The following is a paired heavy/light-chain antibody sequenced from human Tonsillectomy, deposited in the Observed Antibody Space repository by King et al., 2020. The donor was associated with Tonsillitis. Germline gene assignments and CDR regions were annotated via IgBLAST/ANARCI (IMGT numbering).Heavy chain of an antibody. Sequence: QITLKESGPTLVKPTQTLTLTCTISGFSLSTHGVGVGWIRQPPGKALEWLALIYWDDDKRYSPSLKSRVTITKDTSKNQVVLTVTNMDPVDTGTYYCVHLLMTTVTSQVTSQPSDGFDIWGQGTMVTVSS. CDR2: IYWDDDK. V-gene: IGHV2-5*02. J-gene: IGHJ3*02. CDR3: VHLLMTTVTSQVTSQPSDGFDI. CDR1: GFSLSTHGVG. D-gene: IGHD4-4*01.
Light chain of an antibody. CDR3: QVWDSSSDHYV. V-gene: IGLV3-21*02. CDR2: DDS. J-gene: IGLJ1*01. CDR1: NLRSKS. Sequence: SYVLTQPPSVSVAPGQTARITCGGNNLRSKSVHWYQQKPGQAPVLAVYDDSDRPSGIPERFSGSSSGNTATLTISRVEAGDEADYYCQVWDSSSDHYVFGGGTKVTVL.